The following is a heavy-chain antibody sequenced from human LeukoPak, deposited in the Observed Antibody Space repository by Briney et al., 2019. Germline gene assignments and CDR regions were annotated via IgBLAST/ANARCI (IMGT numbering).Heavy chain of an antibody. V-gene: IGHV5-51*01. CDR1: GYTFSSYW. D-gene: IGHD3-3*01. J-gene: IGHJ4*02. Sequence: ESLQISCKGSGYTFSSYWIGWVRQMPGKGLEWMGIIYPGDSDTRYSPSLQGQVTISVDTSIGTAYLQWSSLKASDTAIYYCARQNDFRLDYWGQGTLVTVSS. CDR3: ARQNDFRLDY. CDR2: IYPGDSDT.